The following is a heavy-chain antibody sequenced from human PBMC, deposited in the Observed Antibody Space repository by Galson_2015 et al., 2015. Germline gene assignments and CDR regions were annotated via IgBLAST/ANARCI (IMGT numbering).Heavy chain of an antibody. Sequence: SETLSLTCAVSGGSVSIAKWWNWVRQPPGKGLEWIGEIYYSGRTNYNPSLKSRVTISLDKSKNHVSLELTSVTAADTAVYYCASVGVGVTHAFDIWGQGTMVTVSS. D-gene: IGHD1-26*01. J-gene: IGHJ3*02. CDR1: GGSVSIAKW. CDR2: IYYSGRT. CDR3: ASVGVGVTHAFDI. V-gene: IGHV4-4*02.